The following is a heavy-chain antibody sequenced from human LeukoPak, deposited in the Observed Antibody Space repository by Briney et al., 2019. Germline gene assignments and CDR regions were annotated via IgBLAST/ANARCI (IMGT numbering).Heavy chain of an antibody. D-gene: IGHD3-16*02. J-gene: IGHJ4*02. CDR1: GFIFRNYG. CDR3: AKRFTFGGIIVVPDLDY. V-gene: IGHV3-23*01. CDR2: ISGSGGTT. Sequence: GGSLRLSCAASGFIFRNYGMSWVRQAPGKGLEWVSGISGSGGTTDYADSVKGRFTISRDNSKNRLYLQMNSLRAEDTAVYYCAKRFTFGGIIVVPDLDYWGQGTLVTVSS.